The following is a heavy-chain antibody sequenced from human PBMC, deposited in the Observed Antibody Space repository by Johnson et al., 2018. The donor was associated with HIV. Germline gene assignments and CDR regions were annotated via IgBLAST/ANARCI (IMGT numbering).Heavy chain of an antibody. V-gene: IGHV3-30*18. CDR3: AKSDCSGGSCYSVWRHAFDI. CDR1: GFTFSMYA. J-gene: IGHJ3*02. CDR2: ISYDGSNK. D-gene: IGHD2-15*01. Sequence: VLLVESGGGVVQPGRSLRLSCAASGFTFSMYAMHWVRQAPGKGLEWVAVISYDGSNKYYADSVRGRFTISRDNSKNTLSLQMNSLRAEDTAVYYCAKSDCSGGSCYSVWRHAFDIWGQGTMVTVSS.